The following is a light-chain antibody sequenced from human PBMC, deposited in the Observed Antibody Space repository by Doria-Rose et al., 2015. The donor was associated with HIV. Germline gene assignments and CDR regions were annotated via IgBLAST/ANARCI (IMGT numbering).Light chain of an antibody. J-gene: IGKJ1*01. V-gene: IGKV1-5*03. CDR2: KAS. CDR3: QHCDKYFSWT. CDR1: QSISNW. Sequence: DIQLAQSPPTLSASVGDRVTITCQASQSISNWLAWYQQKPGQAPKLLVYKASTLQSGFQSRFRGSGSVTEFTLTINSLQPDDFATYYCQHCDKYFSWTFGHGTKVDIK.